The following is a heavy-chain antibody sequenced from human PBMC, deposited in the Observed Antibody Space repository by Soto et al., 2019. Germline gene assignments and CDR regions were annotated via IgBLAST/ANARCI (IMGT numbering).Heavy chain of an antibody. CDR3: AREGGYCCGGTCFKYFQH. D-gene: IGHD2-15*01. CDR2: VSYSGST. J-gene: IGHJ1*01. CDR1: GGSISSGGYY. Sequence: SETLSLTCTVSGGSISSGGYYWSWIRQHPGKGLEWIGYVSYSGSTYYNPSLRSCFTISVDTSKNQFSLKLSYVTAAAPAAYYCAREGGYCCGGTCFKYFQHWGQGTLVTVSS. V-gene: IGHV4-31*03.